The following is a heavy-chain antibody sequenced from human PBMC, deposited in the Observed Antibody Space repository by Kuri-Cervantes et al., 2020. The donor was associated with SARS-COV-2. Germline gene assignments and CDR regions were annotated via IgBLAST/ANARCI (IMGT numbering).Heavy chain of an antibody. CDR1: GFTFSDYY. V-gene: IGHV3-7*01. J-gene: IGHJ6*03. CDR3: ARASAGSSWGYYYYMDV. CDR2: IKQDGSEK. Sequence: GGSLRLSCAASGFTFSDYYMTWVRQTPGRGLEWVANIKQDGSEKYYVDSVKGRFTISRDNAGNSLFLQMNSLRSEDTAVYYCARASAGSSWGYYYYMDVWGIGTTVTVSS. D-gene: IGHD1-26*01.